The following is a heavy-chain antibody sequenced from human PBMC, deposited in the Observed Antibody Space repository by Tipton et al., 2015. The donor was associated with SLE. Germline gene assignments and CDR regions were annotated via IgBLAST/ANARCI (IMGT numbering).Heavy chain of an antibody. J-gene: IGHJ6*03. CDR2: IFHSGST. V-gene: IGHV4-38-2*02. D-gene: IGHD2-2*01. CDR1: DYSISSGYY. Sequence: LRLSCTVSDYSISSGYYWGWIRQPPGKGLEWIGSIFHSGSTFYNPSLQSRVTISVDTSKNQFSLKLNSVTAADTAVYYCARGGLKYRRGDSPMDVWGKGTAVTVSS. CDR3: ARGGLKYRRGDSPMDV.